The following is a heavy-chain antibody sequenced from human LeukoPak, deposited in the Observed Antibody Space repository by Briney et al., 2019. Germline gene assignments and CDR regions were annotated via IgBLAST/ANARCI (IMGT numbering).Heavy chain of an antibody. Sequence: PGGSLRLSCAVSGFTVSSNYMGWVRQAPGKGLEWVSVIYSGGSTYYADSVKGRFTISRDNSKNTLYLQMNSLRAEDTAVYYCARGGTVVTHDYWGQGTLVTVSS. V-gene: IGHV3-53*01. CDR2: IYSGGST. CDR1: GFTVSSNY. J-gene: IGHJ4*02. CDR3: ARGGTVVTHDY. D-gene: IGHD4-23*01.